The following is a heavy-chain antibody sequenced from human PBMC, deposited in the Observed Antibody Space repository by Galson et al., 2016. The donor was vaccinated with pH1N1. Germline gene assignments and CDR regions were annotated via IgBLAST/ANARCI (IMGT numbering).Heavy chain of an antibody. CDR3: AKVRVRHVGFDV. V-gene: IGHV1-2*02. D-gene: IGHD3-10*01. J-gene: IGHJ6*02. CDR1: GYIFTGNY. Sequence: SVKVSCKASGYIFTGNYMHWVRQAPGQGLEWIGGIETSSGETHYAQKFQGRVTMITDTSLSTAYMELSGLTSDDTAVYFCAKVRVRHVGFDVWGQGTTVTVSS. CDR2: IETSSGET.